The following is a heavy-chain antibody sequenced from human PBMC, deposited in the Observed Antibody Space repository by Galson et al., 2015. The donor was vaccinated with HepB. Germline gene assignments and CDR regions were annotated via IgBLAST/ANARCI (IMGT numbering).Heavy chain of an antibody. V-gene: IGHV3-48*03. CDR1: GFTFSDYE. D-gene: IGHD2-8*01. Sequence: SLRLSCAASGFTFSDYEINWVRQAPGKGLEWISYISSSGNTIYYADSVKGRFTSSRDSAKNSLFLQMNSLRAEDTAVYYCASGRHCTNGRCFRAFDYWGQGTLVTVSS. CDR3: ASGRHCTNGRCFRAFDY. J-gene: IGHJ4*02. CDR2: ISSSGNTI.